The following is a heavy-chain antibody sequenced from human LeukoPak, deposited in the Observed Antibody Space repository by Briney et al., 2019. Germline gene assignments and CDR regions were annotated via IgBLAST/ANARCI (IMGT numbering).Heavy chain of an antibody. CDR1: GYTFTSYA. J-gene: IGHJ4*02. V-gene: IGHV1-3*01. D-gene: IGHD1-26*01. Sequence: ASVKVSCKTSGYTFTSYAMHWVRQAPGQRLEWMGWINVGNGNTKYSRKFQDRVTITRDTPASTAYMALSSLTSDDTAVYYCARQGGGPYSGSPFDYWGQGTLVTVSS. CDR2: INVGNGNT. CDR3: ARQGGGPYSGSPFDY.